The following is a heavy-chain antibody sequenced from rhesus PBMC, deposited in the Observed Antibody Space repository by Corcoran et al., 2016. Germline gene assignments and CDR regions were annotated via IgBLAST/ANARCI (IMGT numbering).Heavy chain of an antibody. D-gene: IGHD3-34*01. CDR3: AKSNWGDYYIDY. CDR1: GFTFSSYW. Sequence: EVQLVESGGGLAKPGGSLRLSCAASGFTFSSYWMNWVRQTPGKGLVWISAINSGGGSTYYADSVKGRFTISRDNSKNTLSLQMNSLRAEDTAVYYCAKSNWGDYYIDYWGQGVLVTVSS. CDR2: INSGGGST. J-gene: IGHJ4*01. V-gene: IGHV3S42*01.